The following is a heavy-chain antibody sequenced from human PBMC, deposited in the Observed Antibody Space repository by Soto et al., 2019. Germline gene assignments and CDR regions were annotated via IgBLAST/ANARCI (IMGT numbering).Heavy chain of an antibody. V-gene: IGHV4-38-2*01. J-gene: IGHJ4*01. CDR1: GYSLSSASY. CDR3: ARVHVMVVAGSTFDY. Sequence: SETLSLTCAVSGYSLSSASYCGWIRQPPGKGSEWIASIYHGGTTFYNPSLKSRVTISVDTSKNHYSLKLRSVTAADTAVYYCARVHVMVVAGSTFDYWGPGTLVTVSS. D-gene: IGHD6-19*01. CDR2: IYHGGTT.